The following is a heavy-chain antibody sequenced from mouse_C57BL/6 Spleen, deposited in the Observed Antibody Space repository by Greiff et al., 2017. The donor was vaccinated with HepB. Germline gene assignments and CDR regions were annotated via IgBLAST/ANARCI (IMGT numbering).Heavy chain of an antibody. CDR3: AREGTTVVATPFDY. D-gene: IGHD1-1*01. CDR1: GYTFTSYW. J-gene: IGHJ2*01. V-gene: IGHV1-64*01. Sequence: VQLQQPGAELVKPGASVKLSCKASGYTFTSYWMHWVKQRPGQGLEWIGMIHPNSGSTNYNEKFKSKATLTVDKSSSTAYMQLSSLTSEDSAVYYCAREGTTVVATPFDYWGQGTTLTVSS. CDR2: IHPNSGST.